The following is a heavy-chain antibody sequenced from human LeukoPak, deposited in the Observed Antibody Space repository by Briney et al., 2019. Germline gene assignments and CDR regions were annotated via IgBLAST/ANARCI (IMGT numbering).Heavy chain of an antibody. V-gene: IGHV3-23*01. Sequence: GSLKLSWEGSGITFSRHGMRRGRQAPGEGLGGGSALSSSGGDTSYADSVKGRFTISRDIAKKSLNLQMNSLRAEDTAVYYCARESITIFGVVIDWGQGTLVTVSS. CDR3: ARESITIFGVVID. D-gene: IGHD3-3*01. J-gene: IGHJ4*02. CDR1: GITFSRHG. CDR2: LSSSGGDT.